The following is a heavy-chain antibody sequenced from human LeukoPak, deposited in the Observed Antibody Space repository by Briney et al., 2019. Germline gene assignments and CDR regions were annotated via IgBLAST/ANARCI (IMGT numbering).Heavy chain of an antibody. CDR1: GFTFSDYA. V-gene: IGHV3-23*01. Sequence: GGSLRLSCAISGFTFSDYAMSWVRQAPGKGLEWVSVISGTGSATYYADSVKGRFTISRDNSKNTLYLQMNRLRVEDTAVYYCARHFVAAAGTQSSPYYYYGMDVWGQGTTVTVSS. CDR2: ISGTGSAT. CDR3: ARHFVAAAGTQSSPYYYYGMDV. J-gene: IGHJ6*02. D-gene: IGHD6-13*01.